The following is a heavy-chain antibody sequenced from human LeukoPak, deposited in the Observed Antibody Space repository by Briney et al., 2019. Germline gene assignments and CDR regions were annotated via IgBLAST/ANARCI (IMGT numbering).Heavy chain of an antibody. D-gene: IGHD3-22*01. V-gene: IGHV4-4*07. CDR3: ARVKGSYYDSSGYQQYNWFDP. J-gene: IGHJ5*02. Sequence: SETLSLTCTVSGGSISSYYGSWIRQPAGKGLEWIGRIYTSGSTNYNPSLKSRVTMSVDTSKNQFALKLSSVTAADTAVYYCARVKGSYYDSSGYQQYNWFDPWGQGTLVTVSS. CDR1: GGSISSYY. CDR2: IYTSGST.